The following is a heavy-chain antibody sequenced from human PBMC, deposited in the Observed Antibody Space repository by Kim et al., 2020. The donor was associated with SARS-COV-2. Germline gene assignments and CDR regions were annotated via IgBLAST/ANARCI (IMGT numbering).Heavy chain of an antibody. CDR2: IIPIFGTT. Sequence: SVKVSCKASGGTFSSYAISWVRQAPGQGLEWMGGIIPIFGTTNYAQKFQGRVTITADKSTSTAYMELSSLRSEDTAVYYCASGSASQGGSYYYYGMDVWGQGTTVTVSS. CDR1: GGTFSSYA. D-gene: IGHD3-10*01. V-gene: IGHV1-69*06. J-gene: IGHJ6*02. CDR3: ASGSASQGGSYYYYGMDV.